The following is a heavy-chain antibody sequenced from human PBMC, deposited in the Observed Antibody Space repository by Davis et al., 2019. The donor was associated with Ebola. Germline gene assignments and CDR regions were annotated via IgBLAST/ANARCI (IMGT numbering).Heavy chain of an antibody. V-gene: IGHV4-34*01. Sequence: GSLRLSCAVYGGSFSGYYWSWIRQPPGKGLEWIGEIYHSGSTNYNPSLKSRVTISVDKSKNQFSLKLSTVTAADTDVYYCARDSGSSWFEYFDYWGQGTLVTVSS. CDR3: ARDSGSSWFEYFDY. CDR2: IYHSGST. J-gene: IGHJ4*02. D-gene: IGHD6-13*01. CDR1: GGSFSGYY.